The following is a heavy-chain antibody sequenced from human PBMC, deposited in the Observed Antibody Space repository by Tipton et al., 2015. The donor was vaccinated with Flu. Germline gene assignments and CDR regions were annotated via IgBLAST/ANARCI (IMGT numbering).Heavy chain of an antibody. CDR1: GFTFDTYA. CDR2: ISYDGNIK. J-gene: IGHJ6*02. CDR3: ARDSGYDYHYVMGV. Sequence: SLRLSCAASGFTFDTYAMHWVRQAPGKGLEWVAVISYDGNIKYYGDSVKGRFTISRDDSRNMLYLQVNSLRAEDTAVYYCARDSGYDYHYVMGVWGQGITVTVSS. D-gene: IGHD6-19*01. V-gene: IGHV3-30*03.